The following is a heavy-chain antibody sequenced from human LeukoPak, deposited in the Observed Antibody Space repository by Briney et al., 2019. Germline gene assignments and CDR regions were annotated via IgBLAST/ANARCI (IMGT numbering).Heavy chain of an antibody. J-gene: IGHJ4*02. Sequence: GGSLRLSCAASGFTFSDYYMSWIRQAPGKGLEWVSYISSSSSYTYYADSVKGRFTISRDNSKNTLYLQMNSLRAEDTAVYYCAKGRGGSGSYYLDYDYWGQGTLVTVSS. V-gene: IGHV3-11*05. CDR1: GFTFSDYY. CDR2: ISSSSSYT. CDR3: AKGRGGSGSYYLDYDY. D-gene: IGHD3-10*01.